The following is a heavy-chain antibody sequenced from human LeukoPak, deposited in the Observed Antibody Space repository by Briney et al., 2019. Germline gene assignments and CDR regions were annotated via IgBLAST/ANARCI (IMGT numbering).Heavy chain of an antibody. CDR1: GFTVSSTY. Sequence: GGSLRLSCVASGFTVSSTYMTWVRQAPGKGLEWVSVLYSGGGPHYADSVRGRFTISRDNSKSTLYLRMSNLKTEDTAVYYCATSSGWYEQFDYWGQGTLVTVSA. CDR3: ATSSGWYEQFDY. CDR2: LYSGGGP. J-gene: IGHJ4*02. D-gene: IGHD6-19*01. V-gene: IGHV3-53*01.